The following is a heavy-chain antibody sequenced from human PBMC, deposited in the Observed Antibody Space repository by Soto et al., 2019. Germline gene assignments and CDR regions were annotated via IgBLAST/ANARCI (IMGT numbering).Heavy chain of an antibody. V-gene: IGHV4-34*01. J-gene: IGHJ4*02. CDR3: ERGGRGGIVATSRPQYYFDY. CDR2: IYHSGST. Sequence: QTLSPTCVVYGGSFSGYYWSWIRQPAGKGREWIWIIYHSGSTNYNPSVKSRHTRLVNTSKTQFSLELSSVTTADTAVYYFERGGRGGIVATSRPQYYFDYWGQGTLVTVSS. D-gene: IGHD5-12*01. CDR1: GGSFSGYY.